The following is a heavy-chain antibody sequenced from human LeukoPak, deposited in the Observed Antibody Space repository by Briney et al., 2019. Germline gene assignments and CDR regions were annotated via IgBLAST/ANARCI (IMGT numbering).Heavy chain of an antibody. D-gene: IGHD3-10*02. V-gene: IGHV3-23*01. J-gene: IGHJ4*02. CDR3: ATYVRGDFDY. Sequence: GGSLRLSCAASGFTFSSYAMSWVRQAPGKGLEWVSAISGSGGSTYYADSVKGQFTISRDNSKNTLYLQMNSLRAEDTAVYYCATYVRGDFDYWGQGTLVTVSS. CDR2: ISGSGGST. CDR1: GFTFSSYA.